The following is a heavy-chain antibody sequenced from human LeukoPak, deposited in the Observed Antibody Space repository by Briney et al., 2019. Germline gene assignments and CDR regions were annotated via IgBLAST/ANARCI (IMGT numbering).Heavy chain of an antibody. CDR2: IYPGDSDT. D-gene: IGHD6-13*01. V-gene: IGHV5-51*01. CDR3: ARFGAADGTGWFDP. CDR1: GYSFTKYW. J-gene: IGHJ5*02. Sequence: GESLKISCQASGYSFTKYWIGWVRQMSGKGLEWMGIIYPGDSDTRYSPSSEGQVTISADTSISTAYLQWSSLQASDTAMYYCARFGAADGTGWFDPWGQGTLVTVSS.